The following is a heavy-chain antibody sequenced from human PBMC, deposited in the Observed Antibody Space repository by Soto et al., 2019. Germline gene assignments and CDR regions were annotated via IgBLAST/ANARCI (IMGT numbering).Heavy chain of an antibody. V-gene: IGHV1-18*01. CDR3: ARVVAAAPVGYYYGMDV. CDR1: GYTFTSYG. CDR2: ISAYNGNT. J-gene: IGHJ6*02. Sequence: ASVKVSCKASGYTFTSYGISWVRQAPGQGLEWMGWISAYNGNTNYAQKLQGRVTMTTDTSTSTAYMELRSLRSDDTAVYYCARVVAAAPVGYYYGMDVWGQGTTVTVLL. D-gene: IGHD6-13*01.